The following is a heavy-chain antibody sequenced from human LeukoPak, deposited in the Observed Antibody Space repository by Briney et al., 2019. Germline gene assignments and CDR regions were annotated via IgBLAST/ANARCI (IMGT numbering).Heavy chain of an antibody. Sequence: GGSLRLSCEASGFTFGSHAMYWVRQAPGKGLEWVEGIFGSGGSPHYADPVKGRFTISRDNSRNTVYLQINSLRAEDTAVYYCGKTTVGYSSGQKPAWPVDYWGQGTLVTVSS. CDR2: IFGSGGSP. J-gene: IGHJ4*02. CDR3: GKTTVGYSSGQKPAWPVDY. V-gene: IGHV3-23*01. D-gene: IGHD5-18*01. CDR1: GFTFGSHA.